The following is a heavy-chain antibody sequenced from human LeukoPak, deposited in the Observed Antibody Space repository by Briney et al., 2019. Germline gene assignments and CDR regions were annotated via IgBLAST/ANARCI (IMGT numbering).Heavy chain of an antibody. J-gene: IGHJ4*02. D-gene: IGHD3-10*01. CDR1: GYSFTGYY. Sequence: ASVKVSCKASGYSFTGYYMHWVRQAPGQGLEWMGWINPNSGGTNYAQKFQGRVTMTRDTSISTAYTELSRLRSDDTAVYYCARGFVWFGELFQYYFDYWGQGTLVTVSS. V-gene: IGHV1-2*02. CDR2: INPNSGGT. CDR3: ARGFVWFGELFQYYFDY.